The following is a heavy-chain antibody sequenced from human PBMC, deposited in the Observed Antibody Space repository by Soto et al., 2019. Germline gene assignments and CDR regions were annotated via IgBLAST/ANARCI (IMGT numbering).Heavy chain of an antibody. CDR2: IYYSGST. CDR1: GGSVSSGSYY. Sequence: NPSETLSLTCTVSGGSVSSGSYYWSWIRQPPGKGLEWIGYIYYSGSTNYNPSLKSRVTISVDTSKNQFSLKLSSVTAADTAVYYCARETKYYDFWSGYVNYYYYGMDVWGQGTTVTVS. J-gene: IGHJ6*02. V-gene: IGHV4-61*01. D-gene: IGHD3-3*01. CDR3: ARETKYYDFWSGYVNYYYYGMDV.